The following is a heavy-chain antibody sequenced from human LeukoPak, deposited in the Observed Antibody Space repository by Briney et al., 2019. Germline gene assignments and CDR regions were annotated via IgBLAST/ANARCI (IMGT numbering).Heavy chain of an antibody. V-gene: IGHV3-21*01. J-gene: IGHJ3*02. CDR1: GFTFSIYS. Sequence: PGGSLRLSCAASGFTFSIYSMNWVRQAPGKGLEWVSSISSSSSYIYYADSVKGRFTISRDNAKNSLYLQMNSLRAEDTAVYYCARERDYYDSSGYSNAFDIWGQGTMVTVSS. CDR2: ISSSSSYI. CDR3: ARERDYYDSSGYSNAFDI. D-gene: IGHD3-22*01.